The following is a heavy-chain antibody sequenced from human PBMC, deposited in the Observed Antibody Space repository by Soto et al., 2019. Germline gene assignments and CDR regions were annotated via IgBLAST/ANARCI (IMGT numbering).Heavy chain of an antibody. V-gene: IGHV1-69*02. CDR3: ANESGYCSSTSCFSLDY. CDR2: TIPILGIA. D-gene: IGHD2-2*01. CDR1: GGTFSSYT. J-gene: IGHJ4*02. Sequence: SVKVSCKASGGTFSSYTISWVRQAPGQGLEWMGRTIPILGIANYAQKLQGRVTITADKSTSTAYMELSSLRSEDTAVYYCANESGYCSSTSCFSLDYWGQGTLVTVSS.